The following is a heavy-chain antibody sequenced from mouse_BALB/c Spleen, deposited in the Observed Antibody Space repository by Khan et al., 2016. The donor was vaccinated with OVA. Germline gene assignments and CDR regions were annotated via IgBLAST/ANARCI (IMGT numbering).Heavy chain of an antibody. CDR2: ISYSDST. Sequence: EVQLVESGPGLVKPPQSLSLTCTVTGYSITSNYAWNWIRQFPGNKLEWMGYISYSDSTSYNPSLKSRISITRDTSQNQFFLQLNSVTTEDTATYYCARGNYYGYYFDYWGQGTTLTVSS. V-gene: IGHV3-2*02. J-gene: IGHJ2*01. D-gene: IGHD1-1*01. CDR1: GYSITSNYA. CDR3: ARGNYYGYYFDY.